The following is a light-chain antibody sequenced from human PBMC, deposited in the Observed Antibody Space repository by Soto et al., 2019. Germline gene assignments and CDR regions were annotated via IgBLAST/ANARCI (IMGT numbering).Light chain of an antibody. CDR3: QQSYSTPWT. CDR2: AAS. CDR1: QSISSY. Sequence: DIQMTQSPSSLSASVGDRVTITCRASQSISSYLNWYQKKPGKAPDLLIYAASSLQSGVPSRFSGSGSGTGFTLTISSLQPEDFATYYCQQSYSTPWTFGQGTKVEI. V-gene: IGKV1-39*01. J-gene: IGKJ1*01.